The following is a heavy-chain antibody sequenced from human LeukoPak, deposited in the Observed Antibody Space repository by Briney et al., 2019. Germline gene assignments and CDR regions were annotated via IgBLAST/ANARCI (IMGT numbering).Heavy chain of an antibody. V-gene: IGHV4-31*03. J-gene: IGHJ4*02. CDR2: IYYGGST. Sequence: SQTLSLTCTVSGGSISSGGYYWSWIRQHPGKGLEWIGYIYYGGSTYSNPTLKSRVTISVDTSKNQFSLKLSSVTAADTAVYYCARGPDYYDCSGGTIDYWGQRTLVTVSS. CDR1: GGSISSGGYY. CDR3: ARGPDYYDCSGGTIDY. D-gene: IGHD3-22*01.